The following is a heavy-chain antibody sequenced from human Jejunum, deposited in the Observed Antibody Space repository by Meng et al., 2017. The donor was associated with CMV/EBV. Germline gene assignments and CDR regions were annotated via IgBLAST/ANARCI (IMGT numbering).Heavy chain of an antibody. D-gene: IGHD4-11*01. CDR3: AKEDYSNDFDY. V-gene: IGHV4-38-2*02. CDR1: GYSISSDHY. CDR2: THHSGST. Sequence: CTVSGYSISSDHYWGWMRQTPGKGLEWIVSTHHSGSTYHNPSLKSRVTISVDMSKNQLSLRLSSVTAADTAVYYCAKEDYSNDFDYWGQGALVTVSS. J-gene: IGHJ4*02.